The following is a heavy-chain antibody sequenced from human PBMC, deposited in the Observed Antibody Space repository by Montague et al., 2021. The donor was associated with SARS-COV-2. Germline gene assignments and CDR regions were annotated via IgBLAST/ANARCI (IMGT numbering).Heavy chain of an antibody. J-gene: IGHJ6*02. Sequence: SETLSLTCAVYGGSFSGYYWSWIRQPPGKGPEWIGEINHSGSTNYNPSLKSRVTISVDTSKNQFSLKLSSLTAADTAVYYCARGRTVTTFYSYYGMDVWGQGTTVTVSS. CDR2: INHSGST. CDR1: GGSFSGYY. D-gene: IGHD4-17*01. CDR3: ARGRTVTTFYSYYGMDV. V-gene: IGHV4-34*01.